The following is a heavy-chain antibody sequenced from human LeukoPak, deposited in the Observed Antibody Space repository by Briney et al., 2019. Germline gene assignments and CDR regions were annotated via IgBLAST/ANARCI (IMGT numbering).Heavy chain of an antibody. J-gene: IGHJ4*02. CDR3: TRVTSYDYVWGSYRPDY. D-gene: IGHD3-16*02. CDR2: IRSKAYGGTT. CDR1: GFTFGDYA. V-gene: IGHV3-49*03. Sequence: PGGPLRLSCTASGFTFGDYAMSWFRQAPGKGLEWVGFIRSKAYGGTTEYAASVKGRFTISRDDSKSIAYLQMNSLKTEDTAVYYCTRVTSYDYVWGSYRPDYWGQGTLVTVSS.